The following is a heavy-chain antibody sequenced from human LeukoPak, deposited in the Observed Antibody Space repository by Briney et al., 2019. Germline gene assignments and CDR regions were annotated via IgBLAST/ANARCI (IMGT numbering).Heavy chain of an antibody. CDR3: SKGLGD. J-gene: IGHJ4*02. V-gene: IGHV3-74*03. D-gene: IGHD7-27*01. Sequence: GGSLRLSCAASGFTFSSYAMSWVRQAPGKGLVWVSRINIDGSDPTYADSVKGRFTISRDRAKNTLHLQMNSLRAEDTAVYYCSKGLGDWGQGTLVIVSS. CDR2: INIDGSDP. CDR1: GFTFSSYA.